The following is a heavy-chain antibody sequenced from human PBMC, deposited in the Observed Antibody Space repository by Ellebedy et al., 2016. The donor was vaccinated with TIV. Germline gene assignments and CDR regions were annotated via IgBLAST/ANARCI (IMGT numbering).Heavy chain of an antibody. CDR3: ARGGHYYDSSGYLNMAFDI. Sequence: APVKVSCKASGYTFTSYDINWVRQATGQGLEWMGWMNPNSGNTGYAQKFQGRVTMTRNTSITTAYMELSSLRSEDTAVYYCARGGHYYDSSGYLNMAFDIWGQGTMVTVSS. CDR2: MNPNSGNT. D-gene: IGHD3-22*01. V-gene: IGHV1-8*01. CDR1: GYTFTSYD. J-gene: IGHJ3*02.